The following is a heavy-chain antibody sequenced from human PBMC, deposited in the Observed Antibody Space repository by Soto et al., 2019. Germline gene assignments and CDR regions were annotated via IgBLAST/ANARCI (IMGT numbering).Heavy chain of an antibody. D-gene: IGHD3-3*01. CDR2: INAGNGNT. V-gene: IGHV1-3*01. CDR1: GYTFTSYA. CDR3: ARTMTVFVVVSPPVFDY. Sequence: QVQLVQSGAEVKKPGASVKVSCKASGYTFTSYAMHWVRQAPGQRLEGMGWINAGNGNTKYSQKFQGRVTITRDTSPRTACMELRSLRCEDTAVYYCARTMTVFVVVSPPVFDYWGQGTLVTVAS. J-gene: IGHJ4*02.